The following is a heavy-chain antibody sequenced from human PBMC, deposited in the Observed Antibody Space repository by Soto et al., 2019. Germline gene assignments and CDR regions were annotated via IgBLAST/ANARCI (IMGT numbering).Heavy chain of an antibody. D-gene: IGHD3-3*01. CDR1: GFTFSSYA. CDR3: AREAQDIRFPEWLLSGVGGMDV. CDR2: ISYDGSNK. Sequence: GGSLRLSCAASGFTFSSYAMHWVRQAPGKGLEWVAVISYDGSNKYYADSVKGRFTISRDNSKNTLYLQMNSLRAEDTAVYYCAREAQDIRFPEWLLSGVGGMDVWGQGTTVTVSS. V-gene: IGHV3-30-3*01. J-gene: IGHJ6*02.